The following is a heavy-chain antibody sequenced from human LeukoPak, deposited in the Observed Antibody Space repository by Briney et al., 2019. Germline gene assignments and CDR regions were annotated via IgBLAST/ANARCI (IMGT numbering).Heavy chain of an antibody. CDR2: ISAYNGNT. V-gene: IGHV1-18*01. D-gene: IGHD3-22*01. Sequence: ASVKVSCKASGYTFTSYDISLVRQAPGQGLEWMGWISAYNGNTNYAQKLQGRVTMTTDTSTSTAYMELRSLRSDDTAVYYCSRVPPDSSGYYVYYFDYWGQGTLVTVSS. J-gene: IGHJ4*02. CDR1: GYTFTSYD. CDR3: SRVPPDSSGYYVYYFDY.